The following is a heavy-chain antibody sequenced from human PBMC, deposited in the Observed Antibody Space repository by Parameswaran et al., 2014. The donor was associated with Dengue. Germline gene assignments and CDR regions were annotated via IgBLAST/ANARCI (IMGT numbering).Heavy chain of an antibody. CDR2: IYYSGST. V-gene: IGHV4-59*01. J-gene: IGHJ4*02. CDR1: GGSISSYY. D-gene: IGHD6-19*01. Sequence: ASETLSLTCTVSGGSISSYYWSWIRQPPGKGLEWIGYIYYSGSTNYNPSLKSRVTISVDTSKNQFSLKLSSVTAADTAVYYCARTYIRSGWYWDDYWGQGTLVTVSS. CDR3: ARTYIRSGWYWDDY.